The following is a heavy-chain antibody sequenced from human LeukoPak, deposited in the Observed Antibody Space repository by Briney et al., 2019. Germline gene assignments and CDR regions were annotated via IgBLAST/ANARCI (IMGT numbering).Heavy chain of an antibody. CDR3: ARVGDYSSEVFDY. D-gene: IGHD6-19*01. V-gene: IGHV3-7*04. J-gene: IGHJ4*02. CDR1: GFTFSSYW. CDR2: IKQDGSEK. Sequence: GGSLRLSCAASGFTFSSYWMSWVRQAPGKGLEWVANIKQDGSEKYYVDSVEGRFTISRDNAKNSLYLQMNSLRAEDTAVYYCARVGDYSSEVFDYWGQGTLVTVSS.